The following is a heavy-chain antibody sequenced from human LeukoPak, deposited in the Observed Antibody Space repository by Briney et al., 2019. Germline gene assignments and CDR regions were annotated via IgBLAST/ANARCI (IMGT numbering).Heavy chain of an antibody. CDR3: ARYTAEEYYYGSGSPDY. D-gene: IGHD3-10*01. CDR1: GFTFSNYW. CDR2: INSDGSST. Sequence: GGSLRLSCVASGFTFSNYWMHWVRQAPGKGLVWVSRINSDGSSTSYADSVKGRFTISRDNAKNTLFLQMNSLRAEDTAVYYCARYTAEEYYYGSGSPDYWGQGTLVTVSA. J-gene: IGHJ4*02. V-gene: IGHV3-74*01.